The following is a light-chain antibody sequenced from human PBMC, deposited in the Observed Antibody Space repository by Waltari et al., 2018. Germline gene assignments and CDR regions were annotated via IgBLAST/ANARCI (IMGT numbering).Light chain of an antibody. CDR2: WTS. Sequence: DIVMTQSPDSLTVSLGERATIQCKSSRRVLYSSNNKNYLAWYQQKPGQPPKLLIFWTSTRESGVPDRFSGSGSGTDFTLTISSLQAEDVAVYYCQQYYSIPQTFGQGTKLEIK. CDR3: QQYYSIPQT. J-gene: IGKJ2*01. CDR1: RRVLYSSNNKNY. V-gene: IGKV4-1*01.